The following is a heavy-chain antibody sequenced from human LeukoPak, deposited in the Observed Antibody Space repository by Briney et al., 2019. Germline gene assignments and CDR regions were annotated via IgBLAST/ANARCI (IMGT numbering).Heavy chain of an antibody. J-gene: IGHJ5*02. Sequence: GGSLRLSCAASGFTFSSYAMSWVRQAPGKGLEWVSSISVSGGSTYYPDSVKGRSTISRDNSKNTLFLQMNSLRAEDTAVYYCAKDSEGYWFDPWGQGTLVTVSS. CDR3: AKDSEGYWFDP. CDR1: GFTFSSYA. V-gene: IGHV3-23*01. CDR2: ISVSGGST.